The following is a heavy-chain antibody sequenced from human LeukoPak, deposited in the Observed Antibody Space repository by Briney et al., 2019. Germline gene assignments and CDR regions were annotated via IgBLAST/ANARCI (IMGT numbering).Heavy chain of an antibody. CDR3: ASSLIGEVVPAAMPLPFY. D-gene: IGHD2-2*01. Sequence: SETLSLTCTVSGGSISSYYWSWIRQPPGKGLEWIGYIYYSGSTNYNPSLKSRVTISVDTSKNQFSLKLSSVTAADTAVYYCASSLIGEVVPAAMPLPFYWGQGTLVTVSS. V-gene: IGHV4-59*01. J-gene: IGHJ4*02. CDR1: GGSISSYY. CDR2: IYYSGST.